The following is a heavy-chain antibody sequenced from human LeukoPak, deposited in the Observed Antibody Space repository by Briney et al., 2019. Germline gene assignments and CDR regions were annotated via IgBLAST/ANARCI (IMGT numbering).Heavy chain of an antibody. D-gene: IGHD1-26*01. V-gene: IGHV4-4*02. CDR3: ARVGATPYNWFDP. Sequence: SGTLSLTCAVSGDSLNTNTWWSWVRQPPGKGLEWVGEIYHSGSTNYNPSLKSRVTISVDKSKNQFSLKLSSVTAADTAVYYCARVGATPYNWFDPWGQGTLVTVSS. J-gene: IGHJ5*02. CDR1: GDSLNTNTW. CDR2: IYHSGST.